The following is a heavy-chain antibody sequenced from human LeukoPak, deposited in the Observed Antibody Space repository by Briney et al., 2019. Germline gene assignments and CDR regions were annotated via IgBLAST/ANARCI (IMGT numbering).Heavy chain of an antibody. CDR2: ISYDGSNK. Sequence: GGSLRLSCAASGFTFSSYAMHWVRQAPGKGLEWVAVISYDGSNKYYADSVKGRSTISRDNSKNTLYLQMNSLRAEDTAVYYCARVIWDYYDSSGYYDYWGQGTLVTVSS. J-gene: IGHJ4*02. V-gene: IGHV3-30*04. CDR1: GFTFSSYA. CDR3: ARVIWDYYDSSGYYDY. D-gene: IGHD3-22*01.